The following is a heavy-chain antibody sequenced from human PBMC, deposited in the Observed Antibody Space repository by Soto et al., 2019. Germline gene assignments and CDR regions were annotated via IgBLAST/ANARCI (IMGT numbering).Heavy chain of an antibody. Sequence: PVGSLRLSCAASGSISTTTPLSWVRQAPGKGLEWVSTISGRGTNTYYADSVKGRFIISRDNLKNTVNLQMNGLGVEDTAIYYYATSFRYFDNWGKGNRVTV. CDR3: ATSFRYFDN. V-gene: IGHV3-23*01. J-gene: IGHJ4*02. CDR2: ISGRGTNT. D-gene: IGHD3-3*02. CDR1: GSISTTTP.